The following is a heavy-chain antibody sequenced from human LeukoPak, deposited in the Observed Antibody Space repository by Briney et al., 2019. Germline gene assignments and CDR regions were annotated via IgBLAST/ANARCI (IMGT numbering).Heavy chain of an antibody. CDR2: ISAYNGNT. CDR1: GYTFTSYG. V-gene: IGHV1-18*01. CDR3: ARDQGIVLMVYAFSFDY. J-gene: IGHJ4*02. D-gene: IGHD2-8*01. Sequence: GASVKVSCKASGYTFTSYGISWVRQAPGQGLEWMGWISAYNGNTNYAQKLQGGVTMTTDTSTSTAYMELRSLRSGDTAVYYCARDQGIVLMVYAFSFDYWGQGTLVTVSS.